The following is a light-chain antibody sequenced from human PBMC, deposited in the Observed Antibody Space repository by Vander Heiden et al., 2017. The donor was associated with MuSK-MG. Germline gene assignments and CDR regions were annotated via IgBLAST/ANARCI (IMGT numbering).Light chain of an antibody. CDR1: QSVSGS. Sequence: EIVLTQSPVTLSLSPGERATLSCSASQSVSGSLAWYQQKPGQAPRLHIHDLSNRATGIPARFSGSGSETDFSFTIRSLESEDFAVYYCQHRSNWPALGTFGPGTTVEIK. J-gene: IGKJ3*01. CDR3: QHRSNWPALGT. V-gene: IGKV3-11*01. CDR2: DLS.